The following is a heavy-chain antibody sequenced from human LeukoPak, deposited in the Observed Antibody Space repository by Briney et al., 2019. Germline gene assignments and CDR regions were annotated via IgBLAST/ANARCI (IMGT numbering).Heavy chain of an antibody. CDR1: GFTFTKYG. J-gene: IGHJ4*02. D-gene: IGHD3-10*01. CDR3: AKEPGEGAGSYYNY. CDR2: ILYDGSNK. V-gene: IGHV3-30*02. Sequence: GGSLRLSCAASGFTFTKYGMHWVRQAPGKGLEWVAYILYDGSNKYYADSVKGRITISRGNSKNTLYLQMNSLRAEDTAVYYCAKEPGEGAGSYYNYWGQGTLVTVSS.